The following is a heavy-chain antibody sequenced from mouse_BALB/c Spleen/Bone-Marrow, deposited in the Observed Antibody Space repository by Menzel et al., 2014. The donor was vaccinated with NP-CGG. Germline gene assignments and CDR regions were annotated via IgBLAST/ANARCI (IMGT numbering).Heavy chain of an antibody. D-gene: IGHD2-4*01. CDR3: ARGEDYGRGSWFAY. CDR1: GYSFTGYF. CDR2: INPYNGDT. Sequence: DVQLVESGPELVTPGASVKISCKASGYSFTGYFMNWVMQSHGKSLEWIGRINPYNGDTFYNQKFKGKATLTVDKSSSTAHMELRSLASEDSAVYYCARGEDYGRGSWFAYWGQGTLVTVSA. J-gene: IGHJ3*01. V-gene: IGHV1-20*02.